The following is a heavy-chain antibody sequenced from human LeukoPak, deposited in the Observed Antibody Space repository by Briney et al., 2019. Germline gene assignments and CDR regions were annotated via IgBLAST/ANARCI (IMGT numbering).Heavy chain of an antibody. D-gene: IGHD3-3*01. J-gene: IGHJ5*02. CDR3: ARDLRRITIFGVVTRFDP. CDR2: ISAYNGNT. CDR1: GYTFTSYG. V-gene: IGHV1-18*01. Sequence: ASVKVSCKASGYTFTSYGISWVRQAPGQGLEWMGWISAYNGNTNYAQKLQGRVTMTTDTSTSTAYMELRSLRSDDTAVYYCARDLRRITIFGVVTRFDPWGQGTLVTVSS.